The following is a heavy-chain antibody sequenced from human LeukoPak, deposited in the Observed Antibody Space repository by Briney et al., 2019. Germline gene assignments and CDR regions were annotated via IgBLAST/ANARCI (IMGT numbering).Heavy chain of an antibody. J-gene: IGHJ4*02. CDR2: IYSGGST. CDR1: GFSVSSNY. D-gene: IGHD3-16*02. CDR3: ASGYYDYVWGSYRLFDY. V-gene: IGHV3-53*01. Sequence: GGSLRLSCAASGFSVSSNYMSWVRQAPGKGLEWVSVIYSGGSTYYADSVKGRFTISRDNSKNTLYLQVNSLRAEDTAVYYCASGYYDYVWGSYRLFDYWGQGTLVTVSS.